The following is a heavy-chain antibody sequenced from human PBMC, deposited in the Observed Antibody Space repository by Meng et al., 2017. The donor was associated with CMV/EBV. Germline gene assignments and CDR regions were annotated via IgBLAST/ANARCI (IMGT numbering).Heavy chain of an antibody. D-gene: IGHD2-15*01. CDR3: TRDLPSPRYCSGGSCYSYDY. V-gene: IGHV3-49*04. CDR1: GFTFGDYA. CDR2: IRSKAYGGTT. J-gene: IGHJ4*02. Sequence: GESLKISCTASGFTFGDYAMSWVRQAPGKGLEWVGFIRSKAYGGTTEYAASVKGRFTISRDDSKSIAYLQMNSLKTEDTAVYYCTRDLPSPRYCSGGSCYSYDYWGQGTLVTVSS.